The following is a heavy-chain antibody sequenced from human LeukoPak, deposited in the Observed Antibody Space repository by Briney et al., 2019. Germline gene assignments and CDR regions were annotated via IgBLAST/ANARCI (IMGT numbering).Heavy chain of an antibody. V-gene: IGHV3-30*03. CDR1: GFTFSSYG. J-gene: IGHJ4*02. D-gene: IGHD1-26*01. Sequence: GGSLRLSCAASGFTFSSYGMHWVRQVPGKGLEWVTFISYDGNNKKYADSVAGRFTISRDNSKNTLYLQMNSVRPEDTALYYCVRKIGSPPSPGHFDYWGQGTLVTVSS. CDR2: ISYDGNNK. CDR3: VRKIGSPPSPGHFDY.